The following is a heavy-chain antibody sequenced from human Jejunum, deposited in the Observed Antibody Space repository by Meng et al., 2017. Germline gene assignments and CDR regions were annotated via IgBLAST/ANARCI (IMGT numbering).Heavy chain of an antibody. CDR1: GGSISSFY. D-gene: IGHD3-10*01. CDR3: ARESVTLLRGLDY. V-gene: IGHV4-4*07. J-gene: IGHJ4*02. CDR2: INTSGST. Sequence: SETLSLTCTVSGGSISSFYWSWIRQPAGKGLEWIGRINTSGSTNYSPSLKSRVTMSVDTSKNQISLNLNSVTAADTAVYYCARESVTLLRGLDYWGQGKRVTGSS.